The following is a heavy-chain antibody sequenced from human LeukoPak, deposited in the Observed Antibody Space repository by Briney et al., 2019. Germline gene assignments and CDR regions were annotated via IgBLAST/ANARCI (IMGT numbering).Heavy chain of an antibody. CDR2: IYYSGNA. CDR1: GYSISSGFY. CDR3: ASVRRGFGEFSKYYSYYYMDV. J-gene: IGHJ6*03. Sequence: SSETLSLTCTVSGYSISSGFYWGWIRQPPGEGLEWIGNIYYSGNAYHNPSLKSRVTISVDTSKNQFSLRLSSVTAADTAVYYCASVRRGFGEFSKYYSYYYMDVWGKGTTVTISS. V-gene: IGHV4-38-2*02. D-gene: IGHD3-10*01.